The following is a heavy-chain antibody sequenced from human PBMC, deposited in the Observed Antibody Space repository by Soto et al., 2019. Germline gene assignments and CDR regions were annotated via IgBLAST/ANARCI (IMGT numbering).Heavy chain of an antibody. CDR3: ARGEQYSGRIFDY. CDR1: GDSVSSNSAG. CDR2: TYYRSKWYY. D-gene: IGHD1-26*01. V-gene: IGHV6-1*01. J-gene: IGHJ4*01. Sequence: QTLSLTCAITGDSVSSNSAGWSWVRQSPSRGLEWLGRTYYRSKWYYEYAVSVRGRITINPDTSKNQYSLQLNSVTPEDTAVYFCARGEQYSGRIFDYWGQGTLVTVSS.